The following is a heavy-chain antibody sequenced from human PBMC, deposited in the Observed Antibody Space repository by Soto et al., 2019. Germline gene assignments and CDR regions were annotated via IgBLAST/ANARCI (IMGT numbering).Heavy chain of an antibody. CDR1: GFTFSSYA. Sequence: QVQLVESGGGVVQPGRSLRLSCAASGFTFSSYAMHWVRQAPGKGLEWVAVISYDGSNKYYADSVKGRFTISRDNSKNTLYLQMNGLRAEDTAVYYCANPEKGVGATTEVLVYWGQGTLVTVSS. V-gene: IGHV3-30-3*01. D-gene: IGHD1-26*01. CDR2: ISYDGSNK. CDR3: ANPEKGVGATTEVLVY. J-gene: IGHJ4*02.